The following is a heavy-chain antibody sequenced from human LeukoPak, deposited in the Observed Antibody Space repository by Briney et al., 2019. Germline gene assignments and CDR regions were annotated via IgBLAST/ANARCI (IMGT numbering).Heavy chain of an antibody. Sequence: SETLSLTCAVYGGSLSGFYWSWIRQSPGKGLEWIGEINQSGSTNYNPSLKSRVTISVDTSKNQFSLKPSSVTAADTAVYYCARHLSGITGYTYGRGIDYWGQGTLLTVSS. V-gene: IGHV4-34*01. CDR1: GGSLSGFY. CDR2: INQSGST. D-gene: IGHD5-18*01. J-gene: IGHJ4*02. CDR3: ARHLSGITGYTYGRGIDY.